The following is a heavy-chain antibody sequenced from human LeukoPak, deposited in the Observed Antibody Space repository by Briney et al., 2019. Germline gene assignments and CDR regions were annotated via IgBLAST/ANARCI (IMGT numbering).Heavy chain of an antibody. CDR3: ASGGYCSGGSCYYPPAY. Sequence: SETLSLTCAVYGGSFSGYYWSWIRQPQAKGLEWIWKINHSGSTNYNPSLKSRVTISVDTSKHQFSLKLSSVTAADTAVYYCASGGYCSGGSCYYPPAYWGQGTLVTVSS. V-gene: IGHV4-34*01. CDR2: INHSGST. J-gene: IGHJ4*02. D-gene: IGHD2-15*01. CDR1: GGSFSGYY.